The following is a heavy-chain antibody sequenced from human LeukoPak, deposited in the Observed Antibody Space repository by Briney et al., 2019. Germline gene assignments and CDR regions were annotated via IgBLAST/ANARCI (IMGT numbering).Heavy chain of an antibody. CDR1: GGSISSGDYY. D-gene: IGHD6-19*01. CDR2: IYYSGST. V-gene: IGHV4-30-4*01. J-gene: IGHJ4*02. CDR3: ARALGSSSGWYFDY. Sequence: SETLSLTCTVSGGSISSGDYYWSWIRQPPGKGLEWIGYIYYSGSTYYNPSLKSRVTISVDTSKNQFSLKLSSVTAADTAVYYCARALGSSSGWYFDYWGQGALVTVSS.